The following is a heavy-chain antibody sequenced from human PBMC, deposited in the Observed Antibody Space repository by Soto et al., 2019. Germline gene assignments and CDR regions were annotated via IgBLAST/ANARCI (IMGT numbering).Heavy chain of an antibody. J-gene: IGHJ3*01. CDR2: IYYSGST. CDR3: ARPPYHDFWSEPGGL. V-gene: IGHV4-39*01. D-gene: IGHD3-3*01. Sequence: QLQLQESGPGLVKPSETLSLTCTVSGGSISSSSYYWGWIRQPPGKGLEWIGSIYYSGSTYYNPSLKSQVTISVDTSKNQFSLKLSSVTDADTDVYYCARPPYHDFWSEPGGLWGQGTMVTVSS. CDR1: GGSISSSSYY.